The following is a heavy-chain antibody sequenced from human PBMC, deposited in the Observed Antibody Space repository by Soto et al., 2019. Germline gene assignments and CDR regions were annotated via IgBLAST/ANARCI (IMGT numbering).Heavy chain of an antibody. CDR3: ARDVGGKFGY. V-gene: IGHV3-74*01. CDR1: GFTFSNYW. CDR2: IDTDGSTT. Sequence: EVQLVESGGDLLQPGGSLRLSCEVSGFTFSNYWMHWVRQAPGEALVWVSRIDTDGSTTNYADSVHGRFTISRDNAKSTLYLQMNSLRVEDTAVYYCARDVGGKFGYWGQGTLVTVSS. D-gene: IGHD2-15*01. J-gene: IGHJ4*02.